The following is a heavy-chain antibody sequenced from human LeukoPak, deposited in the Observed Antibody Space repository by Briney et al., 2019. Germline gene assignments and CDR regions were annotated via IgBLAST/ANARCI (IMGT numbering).Heavy chain of an antibody. Sequence: PGRSLRLSCAASGFTFSSYGMHWVRQAPGKGLEWVALTSYDGSNKDYADSVKGRFTISRGNSKNTLYLQMNSLRAEDTAVYYCARRSYGDWFFDYWGQGTLVTVSS. D-gene: IGHD4-17*01. J-gene: IGHJ4*02. CDR2: TSYDGSNK. CDR1: GFTFSSYG. CDR3: ARRSYGDWFFDY. V-gene: IGHV3-30*04.